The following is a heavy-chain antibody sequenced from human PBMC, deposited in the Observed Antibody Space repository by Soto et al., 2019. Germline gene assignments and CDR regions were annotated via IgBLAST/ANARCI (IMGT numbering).Heavy chain of an antibody. CDR3: ARVAYGDYYFDY. D-gene: IGHD4-17*01. CDR2: IIPIFGTA. CDR1: GGTFSSYA. J-gene: IGHJ4*02. Sequence: SVKVSCKASGGTFSSYAISWVRQAPGQGLEWMGGIIPIFGTANYAQKFQGRVTITADESTSTAYMELSSLRSEDTAVYYCARVAYGDYYFDYWGQGTLVTVSS. V-gene: IGHV1-69*13.